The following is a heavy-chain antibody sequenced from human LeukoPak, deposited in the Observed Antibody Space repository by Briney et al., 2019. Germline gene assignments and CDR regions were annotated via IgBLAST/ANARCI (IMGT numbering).Heavy chain of an antibody. D-gene: IGHD4-17*01. V-gene: IGHV1-2*02. CDR1: GYTFSDYY. CDR3: ARWVEYGEDRCFDY. J-gene: IGHJ4*02. Sequence: ASVKVSCKASGYTFSDYYLHWVRQAPGQGLEWMGWINPNSGVTKYAQKFQGRVTMTRDTSISTAYMELSRLRSDDTAVYYCARWVEYGEDRCFDYWGQGTLVTVSS. CDR2: INPNSGVT.